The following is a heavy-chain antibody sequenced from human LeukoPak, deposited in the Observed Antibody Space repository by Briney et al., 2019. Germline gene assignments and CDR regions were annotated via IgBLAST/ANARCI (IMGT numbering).Heavy chain of an antibody. J-gene: IGHJ1*01. Sequence: PGRSLRLSCAASGFTFSSYAMHWVRQAPGKGLEWVAVISYDGSNKYYADSVKGRFTISRDNSKNTLYLQMNSLRAEDTAVYYYARDSSGYSAEYFQHWGQGTLVTVSS. D-gene: IGHD3-22*01. CDR1: GFTFSSYA. CDR3: ARDSSGYSAEYFQH. CDR2: ISYDGSNK. V-gene: IGHV3-30-3*01.